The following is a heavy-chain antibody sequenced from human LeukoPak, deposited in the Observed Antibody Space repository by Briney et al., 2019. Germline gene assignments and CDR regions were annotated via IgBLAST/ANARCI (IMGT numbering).Heavy chain of an antibody. Sequence: ASVKVSCKASGYTFTSYAMHWVRQAPGQRLEWMGWINAGNGNTKCSQKFQGRVTITRDTSASTAYMELSSLRSEDTAVYYCARDHYYDSSGYINWFDPWGQGTLVTVSS. CDR2: INAGNGNT. CDR1: GYTFTSYA. V-gene: IGHV1-3*01. CDR3: ARDHYYDSSGYINWFDP. D-gene: IGHD3-22*01. J-gene: IGHJ5*02.